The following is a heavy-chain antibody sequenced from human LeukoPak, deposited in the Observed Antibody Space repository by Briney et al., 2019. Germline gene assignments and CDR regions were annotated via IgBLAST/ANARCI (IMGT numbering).Heavy chain of an antibody. V-gene: IGHV4-61*05. CDR1: GVSISTSRYY. Sequence: SETLSLTCTVSGVSISTSRYYWGWIRQPPGKGLEWIGRIYTSGSTKYNPSLKSRVTISVDTSKNQFSLKLSSVTAADTAVYYCARGYPPRVWIQSLRRYYFDYWGQGTLVTVSS. CDR2: IYTSGST. CDR3: ARGYPPRVWIQSLRRYYFDY. D-gene: IGHD5-18*01. J-gene: IGHJ4*02.